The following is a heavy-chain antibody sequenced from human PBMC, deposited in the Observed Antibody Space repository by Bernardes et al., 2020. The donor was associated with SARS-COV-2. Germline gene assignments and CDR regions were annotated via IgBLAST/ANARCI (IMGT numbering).Heavy chain of an antibody. D-gene: IGHD3-16*02. CDR2: IDPDGSTT. Sequence: VGSLRLSCAASGFSFSTYWLHWVRQAPGAGLEWLSRIDPDGSTTNYADSVKGRFTISRDNARDTLYLHLNSLRDEDTAVYFCTRAGSYRHDYWGQGTLVTVSS. V-gene: IGHV3-74*01. CDR1: GFSFSTYW. CDR3: TRAGSYRHDY. J-gene: IGHJ4*02.